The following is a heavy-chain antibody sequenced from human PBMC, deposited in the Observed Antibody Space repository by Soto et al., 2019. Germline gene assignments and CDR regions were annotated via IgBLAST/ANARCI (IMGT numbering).Heavy chain of an antibody. Sequence: GGSLRLSCAASGFTFSSYAMSWVRQAPGKGLEWVSAISGSGGSTYYADSVKGRFTISRDNSKNTLYLQMNSLRAEDTAVYYCAKTEYSSGNYYYYYMDVWGKGTTVTVSS. D-gene: IGHD6-25*01. J-gene: IGHJ6*03. CDR1: GFTFSSYA. V-gene: IGHV3-23*01. CDR3: AKTEYSSGNYYYYYMDV. CDR2: ISGSGGST.